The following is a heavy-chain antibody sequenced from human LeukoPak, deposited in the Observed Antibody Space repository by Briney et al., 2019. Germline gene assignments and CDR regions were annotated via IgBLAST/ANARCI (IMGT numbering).Heavy chain of an antibody. V-gene: IGHV4-59*01. CDR3: ARDDGDNDAFDI. CDR2: IYYSGST. J-gene: IGHJ3*02. Sequence: SETLSLTCTVSGGSISSYYWSWIRQPREKGLEWIGYIYYSGSTNYNPSLKSRVTISVDTSKNQFSLKLSSVTAADTAVYYCARDDGDNDAFDIWGQGTMVTVSS. D-gene: IGHD4-17*01. CDR1: GGSISSYY.